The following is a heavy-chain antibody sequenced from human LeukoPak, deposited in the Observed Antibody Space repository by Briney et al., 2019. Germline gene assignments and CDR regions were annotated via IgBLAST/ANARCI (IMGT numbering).Heavy chain of an antibody. CDR3: AREAKWVMITFGGGSAFNI. V-gene: IGHV4-59*01. D-gene: IGHD3-16*01. CDR1: GGSISSYY. J-gene: IGHJ3*02. CDR2: IYYSGST. Sequence: PSETLSLTCTVSGGSISSYYWSWIRQPPGKGLEWIGYIYYSGSTNYNPSLKSRVTISVDTSKNQFSLKLSSVTAADTAVYYCAREAKWVMITFGGGSAFNIWGQGTMVTVSS.